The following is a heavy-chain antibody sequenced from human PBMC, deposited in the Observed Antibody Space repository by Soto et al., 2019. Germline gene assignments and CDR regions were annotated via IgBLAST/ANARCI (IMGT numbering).Heavy chain of an antibody. CDR2: ISSSSSYI. D-gene: IGHD2-15*01. CDR3: ARDRGVPHSGDPYFDY. V-gene: IGHV3-21*04. Sequence: PGGSLRLSCAASGFTFSSYSMNWVRQAPGKGLEWVSSISSSSSYIYYADSVKGRFTISRDNAKNSLYLQMNSLRSDDTAVYYCARDRGVPHSGDPYFDYWGRGTLVTVSS. CDR1: GFTFSSYS. J-gene: IGHJ4*02.